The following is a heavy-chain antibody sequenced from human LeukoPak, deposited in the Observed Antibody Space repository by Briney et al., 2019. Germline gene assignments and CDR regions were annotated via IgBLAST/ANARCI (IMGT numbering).Heavy chain of an antibody. Sequence: HPGGSLRLSCAASGFTFSSYSMNWVRQAPGKGLVWVSRLNTDGSRTSYADSVKGRFTISRDNAKNMLYLQMNSLRAEDTAVYYCARESYCSGGSCYSGRAFDIWGQGTMVTVSS. CDR3: ARESYCSGGSCYSGRAFDI. CDR1: GFTFSSYS. J-gene: IGHJ3*02. D-gene: IGHD2-15*01. V-gene: IGHV3-74*01. CDR2: LNTDGSRT.